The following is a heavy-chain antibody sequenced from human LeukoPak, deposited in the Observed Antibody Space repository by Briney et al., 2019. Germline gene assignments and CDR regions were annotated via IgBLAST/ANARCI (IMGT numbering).Heavy chain of an antibody. CDR3: VRLDCSSTSCYFDY. CDR1: GFTFSDHY. Sequence: GGSLRLSRAASGFTFSDHYMDWVRQAPGKGLEWVGRTRNKANSYTTEYAASVKGRLTISRDDSKNSLYLQMNSLKTEDTAVYYCVRLDCSSTSCYFDYWGQGTLVTVSS. V-gene: IGHV3-72*01. J-gene: IGHJ4*02. D-gene: IGHD2-2*01. CDR2: TRNKANSYTT.